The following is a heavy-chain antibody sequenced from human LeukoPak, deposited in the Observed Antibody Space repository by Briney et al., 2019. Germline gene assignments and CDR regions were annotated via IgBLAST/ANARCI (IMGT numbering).Heavy chain of an antibody. D-gene: IGHD1-26*01. CDR1: GFTFSSYA. CDR3: ARSPSSMGPLDH. V-gene: IGHV3-30*01. CDR2: ISYDGSNK. Sequence: GGSLRLSCAASGFTFSSYAMHWVRQAPGKGLEWVAVISYDGSNKYYADSVKGRFTISRDNSKNTLYLQMNSLRAEDTAVYYCARSPSSMGPLDHWGQGALVTVSS. J-gene: IGHJ4*02.